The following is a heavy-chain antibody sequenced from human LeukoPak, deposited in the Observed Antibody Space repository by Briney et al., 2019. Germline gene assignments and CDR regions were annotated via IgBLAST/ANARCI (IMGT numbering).Heavy chain of an antibody. Sequence: PGGSLRLSCAASGFTFSSYAMHWVRQPPGKGLEWVAVISYDGSNKYYADSVKGRFTISRDNSKNTLYLQMNSLRAEDTAVYYCARRGIVVVTAIPRTNYYYMDVWGKGTTVTVSS. D-gene: IGHD2-21*02. CDR2: ISYDGSNK. J-gene: IGHJ6*03. CDR3: ARRGIVVVTAIPRTNYYYMDV. V-gene: IGHV3-30*01. CDR1: GFTFSSYA.